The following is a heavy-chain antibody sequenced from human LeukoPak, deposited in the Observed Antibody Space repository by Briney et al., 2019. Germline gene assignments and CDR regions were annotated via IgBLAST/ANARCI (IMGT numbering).Heavy chain of an antibody. CDR3: ASGGPTRRTLDQ. D-gene: IGHD3-16*01. V-gene: IGHV3-30*02. J-gene: IGHJ4*02. Sequence: GGSLRLSCAASGFPFSSYGMYWVRQTPDKGLEWVAYLRKDATYSNYADSVRGRFTISRDNSRNTLDLQMSSLRVEDTALYYCASGGPTRRTLDQWGQGTLVTVSS. CDR2: LRKDATYS. CDR1: GFPFSSYG.